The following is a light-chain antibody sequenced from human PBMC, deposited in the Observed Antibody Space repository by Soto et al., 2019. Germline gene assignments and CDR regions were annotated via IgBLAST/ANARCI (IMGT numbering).Light chain of an antibody. Sequence: QSALTQPPSVSGSPGQSVTISCTGTRSDVGSYNRVSWYQQPPGKAPKLLIYEVNNRPWGVSDRFSGSKSGNTASLTISGLQAEDEADYYCSAYTGTYTFVFGTGTKVTV. J-gene: IGLJ1*01. CDR3: SAYTGTYTFV. V-gene: IGLV2-18*02. CDR2: EVN. CDR1: RSDVGSYNR.